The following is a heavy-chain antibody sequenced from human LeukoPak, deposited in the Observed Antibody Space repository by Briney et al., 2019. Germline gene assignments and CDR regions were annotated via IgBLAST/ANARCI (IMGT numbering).Heavy chain of an antibody. J-gene: IGHJ4*02. Sequence: GGSLRLSCAASGFTFSDYYMSWIRQAPGKGLVWVSYISSSGSTIYYADSVKGRFTISRDNAKNSLYLQMNSLRAEDTAVYYCARDVAYCGGDCYSFDYWGQGTLVTVSS. CDR2: ISSSGSTI. D-gene: IGHD2-21*02. CDR1: GFTFSDYY. V-gene: IGHV3-11*01. CDR3: ARDVAYCGGDCYSFDY.